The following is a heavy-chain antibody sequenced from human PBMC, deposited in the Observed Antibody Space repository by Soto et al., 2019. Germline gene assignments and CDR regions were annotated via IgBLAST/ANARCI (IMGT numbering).Heavy chain of an antibody. CDR1: GYTFTSYY. D-gene: IGHD2-15*01. Sequence: QVQLVQSGAEVKKPGASVKVSCKASGYTFTSYYMHWVRQAPGQGLEWMGIINPSGGSTSYAQKFQGRVTMTRDTSTSTVYMELSSLRSEDTAVYYRARNAGGGNWEFDPWGQGTLVTVSS. CDR2: INPSGGST. CDR3: ARNAGGGNWEFDP. J-gene: IGHJ5*02. V-gene: IGHV1-46*01.